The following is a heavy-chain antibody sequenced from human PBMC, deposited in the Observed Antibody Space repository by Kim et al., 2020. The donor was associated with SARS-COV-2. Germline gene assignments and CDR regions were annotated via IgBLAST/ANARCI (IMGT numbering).Heavy chain of an antibody. Sequence: SETLSLTCTVSGGSISSSSYYWGWIRQPPGKGLEWIGSIYYSGSTYYNPSLKSRVTISVDTSKNQFSLKLSSVTAADTAVYYCARQGYYGSGSYSCYFDYWGQGTLVTVSS. CDR2: IYYSGST. D-gene: IGHD3-10*01. J-gene: IGHJ4*02. CDR3: ARQGYYGSGSYSCYFDY. V-gene: IGHV4-39*01. CDR1: GGSISSSSYY.